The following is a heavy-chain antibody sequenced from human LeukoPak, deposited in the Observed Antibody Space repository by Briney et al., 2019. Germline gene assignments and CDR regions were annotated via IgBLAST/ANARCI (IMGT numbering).Heavy chain of an antibody. Sequence: SETLSLTCTVSGGSIGSYYWSWIRQPPGKGLEWIGYIYDGGSTNYNPSLKSRVTISVDTSKNQFSLKLSSVTAADTAVYYCARDKYYYDSSGLNYYMDVWGKGTTVTISS. CDR1: GGSIGSYY. CDR3: ARDKYYYDSSGLNYYMDV. J-gene: IGHJ6*03. CDR2: IYDGGST. D-gene: IGHD3-22*01. V-gene: IGHV4-59*12.